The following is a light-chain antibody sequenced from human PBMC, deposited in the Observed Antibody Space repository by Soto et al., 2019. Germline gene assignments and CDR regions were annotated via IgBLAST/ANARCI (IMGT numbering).Light chain of an antibody. J-gene: IGKJ4*01. CDR2: DAS. V-gene: IGKV1-5*01. CDR3: QQYTSYFPVT. Sequence: DIQMTQSPSTLSATVGARVTITCRASQSISSWLAWYQQKPGKAPKLLIYDASSVVRGVPSRFSGSVSGTEFTLAISSLQPEEFGAYFCQQYTSYFPVTFGGGTQVEMK. CDR1: QSISSW.